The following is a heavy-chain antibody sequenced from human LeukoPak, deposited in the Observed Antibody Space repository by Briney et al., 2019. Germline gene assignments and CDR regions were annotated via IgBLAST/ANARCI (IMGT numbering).Heavy chain of an antibody. CDR2: MNPNSGNT. J-gene: IGHJ4*02. CDR3: ARDVGEYCSSTNCYASHY. CDR1: GYTFTSYD. D-gene: IGHD2-2*01. Sequence: GASVKVSCKASGYTFTSYDINWVRQATGQGLEWMGWMNPNSGNTGYAQKFQGRVTMTRDTSITTAYMGLSSLRSDDTAVYYCARDVGEYCSSTNCYASHYWGQGTLVTVSS. V-gene: IGHV1-8*01.